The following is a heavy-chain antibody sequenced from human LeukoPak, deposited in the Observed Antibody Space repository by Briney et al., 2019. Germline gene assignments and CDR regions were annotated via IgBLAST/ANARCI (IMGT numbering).Heavy chain of an antibody. Sequence: GGSLRLSCAASGFTFHEYWMSWVRQAPGKGLEWVANIKQDGAEKYYVDSVEGRFTISRDNAKNSLYLQMSSLRADDTAFYYCARDPSNTSGWKTWFDTWGQGTLVTVSS. J-gene: IGHJ5*02. CDR3: ARDPSNTSGWKTWFDT. CDR2: IKQDGAEK. CDR1: GFTFHEYW. V-gene: IGHV3-7*03. D-gene: IGHD6-19*01.